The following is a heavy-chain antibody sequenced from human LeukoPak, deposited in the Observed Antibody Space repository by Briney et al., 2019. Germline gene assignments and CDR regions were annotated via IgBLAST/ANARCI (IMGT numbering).Heavy chain of an antibody. Sequence: PGGSLRLSCAASGFIFSSYWMTWVRQAPGKGLEWVANIKVDGSQKYYVDSVKDRFTISRDNAENTLYLQMNSLRAEDTAVYYCARVIVFMSTGPHLDYWGQGTLAIVSS. V-gene: IGHV3-7*01. CDR2: IKVDGSQK. J-gene: IGHJ4*02. CDR1: GFIFSSYW. CDR3: ARVIVFMSTGPHLDY. D-gene: IGHD3-16*01.